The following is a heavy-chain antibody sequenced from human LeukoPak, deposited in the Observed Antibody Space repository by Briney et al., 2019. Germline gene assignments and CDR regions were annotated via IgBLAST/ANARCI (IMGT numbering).Heavy chain of an antibody. CDR2: ISWNSGSI. J-gene: IGHJ4*02. CDR1: GFTFDDYA. V-gene: IGHV3-9*01. CDR3: AKGTGRYWTFFDS. Sequence: PGRSLRLSCAVSGFTFDDYAMHWVRQPPGKGREWVSGISWNSGSIDYAVSVKGRFTISRDNAKNSLFLQMNSLRPDDTAFYYCAKGTGRYWTFFDSWGQGTLVTVSS. D-gene: IGHD1-26*01.